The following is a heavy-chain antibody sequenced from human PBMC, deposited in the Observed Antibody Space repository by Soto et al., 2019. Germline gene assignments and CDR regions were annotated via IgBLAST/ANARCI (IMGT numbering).Heavy chain of an antibody. CDR3: ANLVVVAAVDY. J-gene: IGHJ4*02. CDR2: ISGSGGTT. V-gene: IGHV3-23*01. D-gene: IGHD2-15*01. CDR1: GFTFSSYA. Sequence: PGGSLRLSCVASGFTFSSYALNWVRQAPGRGLEWVSAISGSGGTTYYADSVKGRFTISRDNSKNTLYLQMNSLRAEDTAVYYCANLVVVAAVDYWGQGTLVTVSS.